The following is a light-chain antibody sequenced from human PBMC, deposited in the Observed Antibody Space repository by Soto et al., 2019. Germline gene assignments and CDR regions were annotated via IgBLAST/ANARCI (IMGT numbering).Light chain of an antibody. CDR2: GAS. V-gene: IGKV3-15*01. J-gene: IGKJ4*01. CDR3: QQYYYYPPLI. CDR1: RNINRK. Sequence: EIVMTQSPATLSVSPGERATLSCRASRNINRKLAWYQQKPGQAPRLLISGASTTATGIPARFSGSGSGTEFSLTISSLQSADFAVYYCQQYYYYPPLIFGGGTKVEIK.